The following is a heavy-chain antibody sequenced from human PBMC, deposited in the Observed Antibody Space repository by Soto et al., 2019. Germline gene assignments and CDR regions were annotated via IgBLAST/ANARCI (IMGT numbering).Heavy chain of an antibody. V-gene: IGHV1-69*02. D-gene: IGHD1-1*01. Sequence: QVQLVQSGAEVKKPGSSVKVSCKASGGPFSRYTISWVRQAPGQGLEWMGRIIPFLDITHYAQKFQGRVTITADKSTSTAYMELSSLRFEDTAVYYCASTTGGVIDYWGQGTLVTVSS. CDR2: IIPFLDIT. CDR3: ASTTGGVIDY. CDR1: GGPFSRYT. J-gene: IGHJ4*02.